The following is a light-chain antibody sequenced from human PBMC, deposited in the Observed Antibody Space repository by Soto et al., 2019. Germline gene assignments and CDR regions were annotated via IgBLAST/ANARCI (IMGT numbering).Light chain of an antibody. CDR1: SGGIASNY. CDR2: KDN. Sequence: NFMLTQPHSVSESPGKTVTISCTRSSGGIASNYVQWYQQRPGSAPTTVIYKDNQRPSGVPARFSGSTDGSSNSASLTISGLQTEDEADYYCQSYDSTTVVFGGGTKVIVL. J-gene: IGLJ2*01. V-gene: IGLV6-57*04. CDR3: QSYDSTTVV.